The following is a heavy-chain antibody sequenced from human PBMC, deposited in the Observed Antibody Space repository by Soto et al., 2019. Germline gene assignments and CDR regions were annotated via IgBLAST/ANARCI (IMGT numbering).Heavy chain of an antibody. D-gene: IGHD6-6*01. CDR2: ISYDGSNK. Sequence: QVQLVESGGGVVQPGRSLRLSCAASGFTFSSYAMHWVRQAPGKGLEWVAVISYDGSNKYYADSVKGRFTISRDNSKNKPXLQMNSLRAEDTAVYYCAREHVRASSSRYSDGMDVWGQGTTVTVSS. V-gene: IGHV3-30-3*01. CDR3: AREHVRASSSRYSDGMDV. CDR1: GFTFSSYA. J-gene: IGHJ6*02.